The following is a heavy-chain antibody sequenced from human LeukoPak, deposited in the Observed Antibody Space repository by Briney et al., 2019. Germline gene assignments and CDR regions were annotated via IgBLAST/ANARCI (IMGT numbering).Heavy chain of an antibody. V-gene: IGHV1-69*13. CDR2: IIPIFGTA. CDR3: ARRYDILTGYSPDAFDI. J-gene: IGHJ3*02. D-gene: IGHD3-9*01. Sequence: GASVTVSCKASGGTFSSYAISWVRQAPGQGLEWMGGIIPIFGTANYAQKFQGRVTITADESTSTAYMELSSLRSEDTAVYYCARRYDILTGYSPDAFDIWGQGTMVTVSS. CDR1: GGTFSSYA.